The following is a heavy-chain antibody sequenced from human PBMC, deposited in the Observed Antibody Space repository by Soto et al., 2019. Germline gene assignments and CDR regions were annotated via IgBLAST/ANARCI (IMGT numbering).Heavy chain of an antibody. CDR3: ARDYYGMDV. CDR2: ISGSGGST. V-gene: IGHV3-23*01. J-gene: IGHJ6*02. CDR1: GFTFNSFA. Sequence: GGSPRLSCSASGFTFNSFAMSWVRQAPGKGPEWVSAISGSGGSTDYADSVKGRFTISRDSSKNTLYLQMSSLRAEDTAVYYCARDYYGMDVWGQGTTVTVSS.